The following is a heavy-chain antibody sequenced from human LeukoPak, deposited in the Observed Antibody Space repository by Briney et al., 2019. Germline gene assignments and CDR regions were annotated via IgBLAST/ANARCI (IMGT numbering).Heavy chain of an antibody. V-gene: IGHV1-69*04. CDR3: ARATMVRGTDWFDP. CDR2: IIPILGIA. J-gene: IGHJ5*02. D-gene: IGHD3-10*01. CDR1: GGTFSSYA. Sequence: SVKVSCKASGGTFSSYAISRVRQAPGQGLEWMGRIIPILGIANYAQKFQGRVTITADKSTSTAYMELSSLRSEDTAVYYCARATMVRGTDWFDPWGQGTLVTVSS.